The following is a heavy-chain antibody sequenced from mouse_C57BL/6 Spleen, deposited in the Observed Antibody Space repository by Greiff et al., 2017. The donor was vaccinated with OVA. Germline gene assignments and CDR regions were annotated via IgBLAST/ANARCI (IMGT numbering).Heavy chain of an antibody. Sequence: EVKLEESGEGLVKPGGSLKLSCAASGFTFSSYAMSWVRQTPEKRLEWVAYISSGGDYIYYADTVKGRFTISRDNARNTLYLQMSSLKSEDTAMYYCTRAYSNYGFAYWGQGTLVTVSA. J-gene: IGHJ3*01. V-gene: IGHV5-9-1*02. D-gene: IGHD2-5*01. CDR1: GFTFSSYA. CDR2: ISSGGDYI. CDR3: TRAYSNYGFAY.